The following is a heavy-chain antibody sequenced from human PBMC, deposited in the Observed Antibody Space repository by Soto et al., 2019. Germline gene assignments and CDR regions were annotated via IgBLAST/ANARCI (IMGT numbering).Heavy chain of an antibody. Sequence: EVQLLESGGGLVQPGGSLRLSCAGSGFVFSDIAIVWVRQAPGKGLEWVSALSGSGTTTFYAASVKGRFTISTDTSTNTLYLQMNSLRAEDTALYYCAGGKSPRYSGLDVWGQGTTVTVSS. CDR2: LSGSGTTT. D-gene: IGHD3-16*02. J-gene: IGHJ6*02. CDR1: GFVFSDIA. CDR3: AGGKSPRYSGLDV. V-gene: IGHV3-23*01.